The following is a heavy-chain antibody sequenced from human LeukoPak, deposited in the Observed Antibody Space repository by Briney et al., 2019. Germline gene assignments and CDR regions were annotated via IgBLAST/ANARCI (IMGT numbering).Heavy chain of an antibody. V-gene: IGHV4-34*01. CDR1: GGSFSGYY. J-gene: IGHJ1*01. D-gene: IGHD5-18*01. CDR3: ARGRTGYSYGLEYFQH. Sequence: SETLSLTCSVYGGSFSGYYWSWIRQPPGKGLEWIGEINHSGSTNYNPSLKSRVTISVDTSKNQFSLKLSSVTAADTAVYYCARGRTGYSYGLEYFQHWGQGTLVTVSS. CDR2: INHSGST.